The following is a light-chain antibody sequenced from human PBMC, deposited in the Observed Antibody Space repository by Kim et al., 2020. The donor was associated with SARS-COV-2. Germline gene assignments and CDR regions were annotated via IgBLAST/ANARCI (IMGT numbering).Light chain of an antibody. CDR2: DVT. Sequence: SPGQSITSSCTETSSDVGAHNYVSWYQNHPGKAPNLMIYDVTRRPSGISNRFSGAKSGNTASLTISGLQAEDEADYYCSSYTGSVVFGGGTQLTVL. CDR3: SSYTGSVV. V-gene: IGLV2-14*03. J-gene: IGLJ2*01. CDR1: SSDVGAHNY.